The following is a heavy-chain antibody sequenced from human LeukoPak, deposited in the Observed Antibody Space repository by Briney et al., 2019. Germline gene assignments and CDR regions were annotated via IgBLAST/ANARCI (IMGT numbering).Heavy chain of an antibody. CDR1: GFTFSSYA. J-gene: IGHJ4*02. V-gene: IGHV3-30*04. D-gene: IGHD6-19*01. CDR3: ARDGGWYRTEYYFDY. CDR2: ISYDGSNK. Sequence: QPGGSLRLSCAASGFTFSSYAMHWVRQAPGKGLEWVAVISYDGSNKYYADSVKGRFTISRDNSKNTLYLQMNSLRAEDTAVYYCARDGGWYRTEYYFDYWGQGTLVTVSS.